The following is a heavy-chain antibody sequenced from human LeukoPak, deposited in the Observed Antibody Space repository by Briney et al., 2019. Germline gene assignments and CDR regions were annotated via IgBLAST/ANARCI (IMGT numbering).Heavy chain of an antibody. V-gene: IGHV4-4*07. CDR2: IYTTGTT. J-gene: IGHJ4*02. Sequence: SETLSLTCTVSSGSISSYYWGWVRQPPGKGLGWIGRIYTTGTTHYNPSLKSRVTMSIDTSTNQFSLNLRSMTAADTAVYFCGRQGYTATHYFLDYWSKGTLVAVS. D-gene: IGHD1-26*01. CDR1: SGSISSYY. CDR3: GRQGYTATHYFLDY.